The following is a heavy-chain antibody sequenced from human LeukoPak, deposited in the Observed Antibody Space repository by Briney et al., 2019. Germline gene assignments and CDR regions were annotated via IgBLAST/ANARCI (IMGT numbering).Heavy chain of an antibody. Sequence: GGSLRLSCAASEFIFSTYWMHWVRHAPGKGLVWVSRINSDGGSTTYADSVKGRFTISRDNAKNVLYLQMNSLRAEDTAVYYCARDRFFGMDVWGQGTTVTVSS. J-gene: IGHJ6*02. CDR3: ARDRFFGMDV. V-gene: IGHV3-74*01. CDR1: EFIFSTYW. CDR2: INSDGGST.